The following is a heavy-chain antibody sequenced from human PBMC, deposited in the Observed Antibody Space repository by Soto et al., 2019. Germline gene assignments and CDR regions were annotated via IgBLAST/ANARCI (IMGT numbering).Heavy chain of an antibody. D-gene: IGHD5-12*01. CDR3: AITNAQRSGSCLDL. J-gene: IGHJ4*01. Sequence: QVQLVESGGGVVQPGKSLRLSCAASGFTFRAYGRHWVRQAPGQGLEWVAVIWLDGSEDYYADSVKGRFTVSRDNSKTTTYLIVTHRRAEDSAVCISAITNAQRSGSCLDLWGHGTGVTVSS. CDR1: GFTFRAYG. CDR2: IWLDGSED. V-gene: IGHV3-33*01.